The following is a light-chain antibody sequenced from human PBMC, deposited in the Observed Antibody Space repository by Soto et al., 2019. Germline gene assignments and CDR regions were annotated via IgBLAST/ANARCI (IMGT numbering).Light chain of an antibody. CDR2: WAS. V-gene: IGKV4-1*01. CDR1: QSVLYSSNNKNY. J-gene: IGKJ1*01. CDR3: QQYYSTPLT. Sequence: DIVMTQSPDSLAVSLGERATINCKSSQSVLYSSNNKNYLAWYQHKPGQPPKLLFYWASTRGSGVPDRFSGSGSGTDFTLTISSLQAEDVAVYYCQQYYSTPLTFGQGTKVEIK.